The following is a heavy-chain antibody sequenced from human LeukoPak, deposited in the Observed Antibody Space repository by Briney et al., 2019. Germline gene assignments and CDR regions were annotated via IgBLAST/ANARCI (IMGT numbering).Heavy chain of an antibody. Sequence: GGSLRLSCAASGFTFSGSAMHWVRQAPGKGLEWVGRIRSKANSYATAYAASVKGRFTISRDDSKNTAYLQMNSLKTEDTAVYYCTRHEQGIVVAGKFDYWGQGTLVTVSS. J-gene: IGHJ4*02. CDR2: IRSKANSYAT. CDR1: GFTFSGSA. D-gene: IGHD2-21*01. V-gene: IGHV3-73*01. CDR3: TRHEQGIVVAGKFDY.